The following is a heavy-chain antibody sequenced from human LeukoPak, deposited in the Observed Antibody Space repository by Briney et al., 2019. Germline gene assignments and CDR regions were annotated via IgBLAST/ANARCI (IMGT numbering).Heavy chain of an antibody. V-gene: IGHV3-74*01. CDR3: TTYGSGRKFDY. CDR1: GFTFSSYW. Sequence: GGSLRLSCAASGFTFSSYWMHWVRQAPGKGLVWVSRINSDGSSTSYADSVKGRFTISRDDAKNTLYLQMNSLKSEDTAVYYCTTYGSGRKFDYWGQGILVTVSS. D-gene: IGHD3-10*01. J-gene: IGHJ4*02. CDR2: INSDGSST.